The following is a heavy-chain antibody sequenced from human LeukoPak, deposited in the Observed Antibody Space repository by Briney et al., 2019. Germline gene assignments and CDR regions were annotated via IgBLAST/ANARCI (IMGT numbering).Heavy chain of an antibody. V-gene: IGHV4-59*08. D-gene: IGHD3-10*01. CDR3: ARHPRRSGSAPFDY. J-gene: IGHJ4*02. Sequence: PSETLSLTCTVSGGSISSYYWSWIRQPPGKGLEWIGYIYYSGSTSYNPSLKSRVTISVDTSKNQFSLKLSSVTAADTAVYYCARHPRRSGSAPFDYWGQGTLVTVSS. CDR2: IYYSGST. CDR1: GGSISSYY.